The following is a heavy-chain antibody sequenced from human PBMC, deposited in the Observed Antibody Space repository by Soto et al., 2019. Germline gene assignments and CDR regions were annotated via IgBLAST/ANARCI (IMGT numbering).Heavy chain of an antibody. CDR3: ARVPGQKLAQNYVFDI. CDR2: INPSGGST. J-gene: IGHJ3*02. D-gene: IGHD6-13*01. CDR1: GYTFTSYY. Sequence: ASVKVSCKASGYTFTSYYMHWVRQAPGQGLEWMGIINPSGGSTSYAQKFQGRVTMTRDTSTSTVYMELSSLRSEDTAVYYCARVPGQKLAQNYVFDIWAQGTLVPVSS. V-gene: IGHV1-46*01.